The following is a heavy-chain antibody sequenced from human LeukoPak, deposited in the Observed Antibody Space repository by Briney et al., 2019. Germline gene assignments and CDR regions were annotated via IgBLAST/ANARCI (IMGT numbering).Heavy chain of an antibody. Sequence: SETLSLTCTVSGGSISSSSYYWGWIRQPPGKGLEWIGSIYYSGSTYYNPSLKSRVTISIDTSKNQFSLKLSSVTAADTAVYYCASRDQNLCSGGSCYSYYFDYWGQGTLVTVSS. J-gene: IGHJ4*02. CDR1: GGSISSSSYY. V-gene: IGHV4-39*07. D-gene: IGHD2-15*01. CDR3: ASRDQNLCSGGSCYSYYFDY. CDR2: IYYSGST.